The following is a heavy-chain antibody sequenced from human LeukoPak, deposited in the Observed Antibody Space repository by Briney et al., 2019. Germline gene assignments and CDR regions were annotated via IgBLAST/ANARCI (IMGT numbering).Heavy chain of an antibody. CDR3: ARDPLRSSGTFDY. D-gene: IGHD3-10*01. CDR1: GYTFTSYG. CDR2: LSAYNGNT. V-gene: IGHV1-18*01. J-gene: IGHJ4*02. Sequence: ASVKLSCNASGYTFTSYGISWVREAPGQGLEWMGWLSAYNGNTNYAQKLQGRVTMPRDTPTSTAYTEQRSLRSDDTAVYYCARDPLRSSGTFDYWGQGTLVSVSS.